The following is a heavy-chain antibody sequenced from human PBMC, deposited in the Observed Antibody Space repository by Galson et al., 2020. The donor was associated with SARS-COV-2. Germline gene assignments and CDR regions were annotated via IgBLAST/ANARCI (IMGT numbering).Heavy chain of an antibody. CDR2: ISTSSSYI. CDR3: ARNTAYETWGGPGYYYFGMDV. D-gene: IGHD3-16*01. J-gene: IGHJ6*02. V-gene: IGHV3-21*01. Sequence: TGGSLRLSCAASGFTFRNYSMNWVRQAPGKGLEWVSSISTSSSYIYYADSVKGRFTISRDNAKNSLYLQMNSLRAEDTAVYYCARNTAYETWGGPGYYYFGMDVGGQGTTVTVSS. CDR1: GFTFRNYS.